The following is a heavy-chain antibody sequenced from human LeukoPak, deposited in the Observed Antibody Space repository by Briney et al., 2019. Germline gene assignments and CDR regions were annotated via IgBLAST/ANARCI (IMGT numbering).Heavy chain of an antibody. J-gene: IGHJ5*02. V-gene: IGHV3-33*07. Sequence: PGGSLRPSCAASGFTLSSYAMYWVRQAPGKGLEWVALIWYDGNNKYYADSVKGRFTISRDNSKNTLYLQMNSLRAEDTAVYYCARGSLRVAVAGRVHNWFDPWGQGTLVTVSS. D-gene: IGHD6-19*01. CDR1: GFTLSSYA. CDR2: IWYDGNNK. CDR3: ARGSLRVAVAGRVHNWFDP.